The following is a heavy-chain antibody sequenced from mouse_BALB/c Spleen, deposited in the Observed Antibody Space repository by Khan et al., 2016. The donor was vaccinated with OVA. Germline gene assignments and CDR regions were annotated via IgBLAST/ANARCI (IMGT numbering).Heavy chain of an antibody. Sequence: VQLKESGPELVKPGASVKISCKASGYSFAGYFMNWVKQSHGKSLEWIGRINPYNGDTFYNQKFRGKATLTVDKSSGTAHMELLSLTSEDSAVYYCGRGSYFYYFDYWGQGTTLTVSS. CDR2: INPYNGDT. D-gene: IGHD1-1*01. J-gene: IGHJ2*01. CDR3: GRGSYFYYFDY. CDR1: GYSFAGYF. V-gene: IGHV1-37*01.